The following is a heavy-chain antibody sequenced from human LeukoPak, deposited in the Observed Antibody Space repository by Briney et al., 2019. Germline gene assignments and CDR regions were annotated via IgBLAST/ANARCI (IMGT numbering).Heavy chain of an antibody. CDR2: IYTTGST. V-gene: IGHV4-4*07. CDR1: GGFISDYY. Sequence: SETLSLTCTVSGGFISDYYWSWIRQPAGKGLEWIGRIYTTGSTDYNPSLKSRVTMSVDTSKNQFSLKLSSVTAADTAVYYCARGPPPDFDCWGQGTLVTVSS. J-gene: IGHJ4*02. CDR3: ARGPPPDFDC.